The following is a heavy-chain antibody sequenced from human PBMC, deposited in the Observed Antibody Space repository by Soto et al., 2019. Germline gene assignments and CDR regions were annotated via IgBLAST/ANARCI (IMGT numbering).Heavy chain of an antibody. D-gene: IGHD6-19*01. Sequence: QVQLVQSGAEVKKPGASVKVSCKASGYTFTTCAIQWVRQAPGQRLEWLGWINAGNDNRKYSQKFQGRVTITRDTSGSMAYMELSRLRSEDTAVYYCARDPLASGSYPFAAFDVWGQGTMVTVSS. CDR3: ARDPLASGSYPFAAFDV. J-gene: IGHJ3*01. V-gene: IGHV1-3*01. CDR2: INAGNDNR. CDR1: GYTFTTCA.